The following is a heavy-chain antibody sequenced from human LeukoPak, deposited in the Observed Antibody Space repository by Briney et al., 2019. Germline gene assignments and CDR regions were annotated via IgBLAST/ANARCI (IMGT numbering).Heavy chain of an antibody. J-gene: IGHJ4*02. D-gene: IGHD6-13*01. CDR1: GFTFSSYA. Sequence: PGGSLRLSCAASGFTFSSYAMSWVRQAPGKGLEWVSGISGSGGGTYYTDSVKGRFTISRDNSKNTLYLQMNSLRPEDTAIYYCAKAFSSRWYYFDSWGQGTLVTVSS. CDR2: ISGSGGGT. CDR3: AKAFSSRWYYFDS. V-gene: IGHV3-23*01.